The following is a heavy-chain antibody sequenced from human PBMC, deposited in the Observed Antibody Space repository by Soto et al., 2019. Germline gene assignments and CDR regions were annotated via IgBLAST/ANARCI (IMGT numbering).Heavy chain of an antibody. V-gene: IGHV4-59*01. J-gene: IGHJ6*02. CDR3: ARDLWGYCGADCYPLDV. D-gene: IGHD2-21*02. Sequence: SETLSLTCTVSGGSISSYYWSWIRQPPGKGLEWIGYMYNTGSTIYNPPLKSRVTISVDTSKNQFSLKLNSVTAADTAVYYCARDLWGYCGADCYPLDVWGQGTMVTVSS. CDR2: MYNTGST. CDR1: GGSISSYY.